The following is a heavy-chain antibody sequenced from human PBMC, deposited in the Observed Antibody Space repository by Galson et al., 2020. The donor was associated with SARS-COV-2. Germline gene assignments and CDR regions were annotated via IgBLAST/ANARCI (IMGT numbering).Heavy chain of an antibody. D-gene: IGHD3-10*01. CDR3: ERSLLWFGEVFDY. J-gene: IGHJ4*02. CDR2: ISYDGCNK. Sequence: GESLKIPCAASGFTFSSYAMHWVRQAPGKGLEWVAVISYDGCNKYYADSVKGRFTIPRDNSKNTLYLQMNSLRAEDTAVYYCERSLLWFGEVFDYWGQGTLVTVSS. CDR1: GFTFSSYA. V-gene: IGHV3-30*04.